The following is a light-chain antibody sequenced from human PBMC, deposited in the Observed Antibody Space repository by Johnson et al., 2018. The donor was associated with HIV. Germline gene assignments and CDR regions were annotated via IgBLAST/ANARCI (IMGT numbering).Light chain of an antibody. Sequence: QSVLTQSPSVSAAPGQKVTISCSGSSSNIENNYVSWYQHLPGTAPKLLIYDNDSRPSGIPDRFSGSKSGTSATLRITGLQTGDEADYYCGTWDSRLGNYVFGTGTKITVL. CDR3: GTWDSRLGNYV. J-gene: IGLJ1*01. CDR1: SSNIENNY. V-gene: IGLV1-51*01. CDR2: DND.